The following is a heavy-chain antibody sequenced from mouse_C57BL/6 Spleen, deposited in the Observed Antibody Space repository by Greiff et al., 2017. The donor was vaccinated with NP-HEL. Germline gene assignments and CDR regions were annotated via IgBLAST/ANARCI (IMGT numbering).Heavy chain of an antibody. CDR1: GYTFTSYW. V-gene: IGHV1-64*01. J-gene: IGHJ3*01. CDR2: IHPNSGST. D-gene: IGHD1-1*01. Sequence: VQLQQPGAELVKPGASVKLSCKASGYTFTSYWMHWVKQRPGQGLEWIGMIHPNSGSTNYNEKFKSKATLTVDKSSSTAYMQLSSLTSEDSAVYYCAREEIYYGSSPFAYWGQGTLVTVSA. CDR3: AREEIYYGSSPFAY.